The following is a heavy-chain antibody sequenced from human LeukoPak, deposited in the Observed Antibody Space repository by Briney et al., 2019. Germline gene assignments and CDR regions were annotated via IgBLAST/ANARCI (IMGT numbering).Heavy chain of an antibody. J-gene: IGHJ5*02. CDR2: IDWNSGNI. D-gene: IGHD1-26*01. Sequence: GGSLRLSCATSGFPFSSYWMHWVRQAPGKGLEWVSGIDWNSGNIGYADSVKGRFIISRDNAKSSLYLQMNSLRAEDTAFYYCVKDIAPIWFQSYSWFDPWGQGTLVTVSS. CDR3: VKDIAPIWFQSYSWFDP. V-gene: IGHV3-9*01. CDR1: GFPFSSYW.